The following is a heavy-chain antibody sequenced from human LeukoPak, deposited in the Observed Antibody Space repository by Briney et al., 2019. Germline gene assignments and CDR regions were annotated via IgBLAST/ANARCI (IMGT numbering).Heavy chain of an antibody. D-gene: IGHD6-13*01. V-gene: IGHV1-69*05. J-gene: IGHJ6*03. CDR2: IIPIFGTA. CDR1: GGTFSSYA. CDR3: ARDGIAGKDYYYYMDV. Sequence: PSVKVSCKASGGTFSSYAISWVRQAPGQGLEWMGRIIPIFGTANYPQKFQGRVTITTDESTSTAYMELSSLRSEDTAVYYCARDGIAGKDYYYYMDVWGKGTTVTVSS.